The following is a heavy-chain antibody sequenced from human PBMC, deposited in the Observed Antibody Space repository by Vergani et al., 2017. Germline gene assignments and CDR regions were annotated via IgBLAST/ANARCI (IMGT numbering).Heavy chain of an antibody. V-gene: IGHV4-30-4*08. CDR1: GFAINGDDTW. Sequence: QEQLQESGPRLLKPSQTLSLPCSVSGFAINGDDTWWTCIRRSPGKGLQWIGLISSTGSSSSYNPSLGDRPAISLDTSTNPFFLPLTSVTAADTAIYYCARGQWVIEAWGQGTPVTVSS. J-gene: IGHJ4*02. D-gene: IGHD1-26*01. CDR2: SSTGSSS. CDR3: ARGQWVIEA.